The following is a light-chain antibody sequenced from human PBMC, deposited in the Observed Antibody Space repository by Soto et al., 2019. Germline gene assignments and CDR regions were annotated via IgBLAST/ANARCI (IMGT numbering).Light chain of an antibody. Sequence: DIQMTQSPSSVSASVGGRVTITCRASQDISSWLAWYQQKPGKAPKLLIYAASSLQSGVPSRFSGSESGYDFTLTISSLQPEDFATYYCQQANSLPITFGQGTRLEIK. CDR2: AAS. CDR1: QDISSW. J-gene: IGKJ5*01. CDR3: QQANSLPIT. V-gene: IGKV1-12*01.